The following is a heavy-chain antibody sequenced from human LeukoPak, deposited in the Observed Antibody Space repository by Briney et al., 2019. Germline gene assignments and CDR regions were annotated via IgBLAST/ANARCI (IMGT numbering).Heavy chain of an antibody. V-gene: IGHV3-30*03. Sequence: GGSLRLSCAASGFIFSNYGMHWVRQAPGKGLEWVAVISFDGSDKYYADSVEGRFTISRDNAKNSLYLQMNSLRAEDTAVYYCARVNTVTTSGVYFQHWGQGTLVTVSS. D-gene: IGHD4-17*01. CDR2: ISFDGSDK. J-gene: IGHJ1*01. CDR1: GFIFSNYG. CDR3: ARVNTVTTSGVYFQH.